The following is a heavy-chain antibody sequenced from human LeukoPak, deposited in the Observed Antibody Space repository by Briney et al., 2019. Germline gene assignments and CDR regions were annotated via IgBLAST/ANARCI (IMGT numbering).Heavy chain of an antibody. Sequence: SETLSLTCTVSGGSISSSSYYWGWIRQPPGKGLEWIGSIYYSGSTYYNPSLKSRVTISVDTSKNQFSLKLGSVTAADTAVYYCASGRYYDILTGTHWLDPWGQGTLVTVSS. J-gene: IGHJ5*02. V-gene: IGHV4-39*07. CDR3: ASGRYYDILTGTHWLDP. CDR2: IYYSGST. CDR1: GGSISSSSYY. D-gene: IGHD3-9*01.